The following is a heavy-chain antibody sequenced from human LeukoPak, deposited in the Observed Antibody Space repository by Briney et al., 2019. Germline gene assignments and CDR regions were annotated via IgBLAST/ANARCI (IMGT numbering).Heavy chain of an antibody. D-gene: IGHD1-26*01. CDR2: ISGSGGST. CDR1: GFTFSNYA. CDR3: ARVVTYYYYYMDV. Sequence: GGSLRLSCAASGFTFSNYAINWVRQAPGRGLEWVSGISGSGGSTYYADSVKGRFTISRDNSKNTLYLQMNSLRAEDTAVYYCARVVTYYYYYMDVWGKGTTVTVSS. V-gene: IGHV3-23*01. J-gene: IGHJ6*03.